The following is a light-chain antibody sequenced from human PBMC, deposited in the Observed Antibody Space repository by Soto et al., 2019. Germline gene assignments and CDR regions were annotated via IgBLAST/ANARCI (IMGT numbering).Light chain of an antibody. V-gene: IGKV1-27*01. CDR2: AAS. CDR3: QKYNSAPRT. CDR1: QGISNY. J-gene: IGKJ5*01. Sequence: DIQMTQSPSSLSASVGDRVTITCRASQGISNYLAWYQQKPGKVPKLLIYAASTLQSGVPSRFSGSGSGADLTLTISSLQPEDVGTYYCQKYNSAPRTFGQGTRLEIK.